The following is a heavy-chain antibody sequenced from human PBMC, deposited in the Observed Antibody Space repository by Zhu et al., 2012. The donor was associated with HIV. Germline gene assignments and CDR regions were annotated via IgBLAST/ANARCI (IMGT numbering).Heavy chain of an antibody. CDR1: GGSISNYY. V-gene: IGHV4-59*01. D-gene: IGHD4-23*01. CDR3: TKLHTRGYEEFDP. J-gene: IGHJ5*02. CDR2: IYYNGNT. Sequence: QVQLQESGPGLVKSSETLSLICTVSGGSISNYYWSWIRQPPGKGLEWIGYIYYNGNTNYNPSLKSRVTISVDTSKNHFSLKLNSVTAADTAVYYCTKLHTRGYEEFDPWGPEPWSPS.